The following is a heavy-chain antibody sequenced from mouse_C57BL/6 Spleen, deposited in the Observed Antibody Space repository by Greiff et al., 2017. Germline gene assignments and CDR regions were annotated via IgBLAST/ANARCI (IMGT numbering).Heavy chain of an antibody. V-gene: IGHV1-50*01. Sequence: QVQLQQPGAELVKPGASVKLSCKASGYTFTSYWMQWVKQRPGQGLEWIGEIDPSDSYTNYNQKFKGKATFTVDTSSRTAYMQLSSLTAEDSAVYYWARSGNWDDAMDYWGQGASGTVSS. CDR3: ARSGNWDDAMDY. CDR1: GYTFTSYW. CDR2: IDPSDSYT. J-gene: IGHJ4*01. D-gene: IGHD4-1*01.